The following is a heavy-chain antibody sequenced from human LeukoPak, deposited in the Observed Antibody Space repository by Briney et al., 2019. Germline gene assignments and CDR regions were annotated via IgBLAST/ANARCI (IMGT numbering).Heavy chain of an antibody. CDR2: IGTAGDT. J-gene: IGHJ5*02. D-gene: IGHD6-6*01. V-gene: IGHV3-13*01. CDR1: GFTFSSYD. Sequence: PPGGSLRLSCAASGFTFSSYDMHWVRQATGKGLEWVSAIGTAGDTYYPGSVKGRFTISRENAKNSSYLQMNSLRAGDTAVYYCARGLIEYSSSSAFDPWGQGTLVTVSS. CDR3: ARGLIEYSSSSAFDP.